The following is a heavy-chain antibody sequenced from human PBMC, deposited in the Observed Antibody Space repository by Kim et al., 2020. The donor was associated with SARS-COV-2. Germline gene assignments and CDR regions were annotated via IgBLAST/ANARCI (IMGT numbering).Heavy chain of an antibody. J-gene: IGHJ4*02. D-gene: IGHD1-26*01. V-gene: IGHV1-3*01. CDR2: NT. CDR3: ARGGGIGNDY. Sequence: NTKYQQKFPGRVTITRDTSESTAYMELSSLRSEDTAVYYCARGGGIGNDYWGQGTLVTVSS.